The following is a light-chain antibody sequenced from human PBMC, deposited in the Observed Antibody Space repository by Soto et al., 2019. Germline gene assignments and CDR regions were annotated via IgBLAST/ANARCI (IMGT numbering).Light chain of an antibody. V-gene: IGKV3-15*01. CDR3: QQYNNWPPRGT. CDR1: QGVSTN. Sequence: EIVLTQSPATLSVSPGERATLSCRASQGVSTNLAWYQQKPGQGPRLLMYGASTRATGIPARFSDSGSGTEFTLNISSLQPEDFALYYCQQYNNWPPRGTFGQGTKVEFK. CDR2: GAS. J-gene: IGKJ1*01.